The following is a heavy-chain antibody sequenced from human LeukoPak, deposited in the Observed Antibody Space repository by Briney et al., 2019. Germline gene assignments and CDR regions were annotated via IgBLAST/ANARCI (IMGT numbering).Heavy chain of an antibody. D-gene: IGHD3-10*02. V-gene: IGHV3-30*02. CDR3: AELGITMIGGV. CDR2: IQYDGSNQ. J-gene: IGHJ6*04. Sequence: GGSLRLSCAASGFSFTSYGMHWVRQAPGKGLEWVAYIQYDGSNQQYADSVKGRFTISRDNAKNSLYLQMNSLRAEDTAVYYCAELGITMIGGVWGKGTTVTISS. CDR1: GFSFTSYG.